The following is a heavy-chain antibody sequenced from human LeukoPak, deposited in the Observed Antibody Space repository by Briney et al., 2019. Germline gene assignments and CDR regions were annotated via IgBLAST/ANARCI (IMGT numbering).Heavy chain of an antibody. J-gene: IGHJ4*02. V-gene: IGHV1-69*05. CDR2: IIPIFGTA. Sequence: ASVKVSCKASGGTFSSYAISWVRQAPGQGLEWMGGIIPIFGTANYAQKFQGRVTMTRDTSISTAYMELSRLRSDDTAVYYCARIVYTHVGDYWGQGTLVTVSS. CDR3: ARIVYTHVGDY. CDR1: GGTFSSYA. D-gene: IGHD5/OR15-5a*01.